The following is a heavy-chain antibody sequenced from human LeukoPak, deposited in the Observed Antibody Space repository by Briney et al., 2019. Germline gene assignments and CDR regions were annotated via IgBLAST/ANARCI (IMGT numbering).Heavy chain of an antibody. V-gene: IGHV1-69*01. D-gene: IGHD2-15*01. CDR2: IIPIFGTA. CDR1: GGTFSSYA. Sequence: GASVKVSCKASGGTFSSYAISWVRQAPGQGLEWMGGIIPIFGTANYAQKFQGRVTITADESTSTAYMELSSLRSEDTAAYYCASSWDIVVVVAGNYGMDVWGKGTTVTVSS. CDR3: ASSWDIVVVVAGNYGMDV. J-gene: IGHJ6*04.